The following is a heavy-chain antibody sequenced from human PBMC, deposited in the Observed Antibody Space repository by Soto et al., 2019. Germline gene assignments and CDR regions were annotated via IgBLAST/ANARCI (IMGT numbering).Heavy chain of an antibody. V-gene: IGHV3-30-3*01. Sequence: GGSLRLSCAASGFTFSSYAMHWVRQAPGKGLEWVAVISYDGSSKYYADSVKGRFTISRDNSKNTLYLQMNSLRAEDTAVYYCARDLYRFYSNYVGCAFDIWGQGTMVTVSS. D-gene: IGHD4-4*01. CDR2: ISYDGSSK. CDR1: GFTFSSYA. J-gene: IGHJ3*02. CDR3: ARDLYRFYSNYVGCAFDI.